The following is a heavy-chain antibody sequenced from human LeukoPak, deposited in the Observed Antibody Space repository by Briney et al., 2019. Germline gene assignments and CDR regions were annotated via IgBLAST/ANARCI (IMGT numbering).Heavy chain of an antibody. V-gene: IGHV3-48*03. D-gene: IGHD6-19*01. CDR2: ISSSGSPI. CDR3: ARRERMRDSSGTWDGFDI. Sequence: PGGSLRLSCAASGFTFSSYEMNWVRQAPGKGLEWVSYISSSGSPIYYADSVKGRFTISRDNAKNSLYLQMNSLRAEDTAVYYCARRERMRDSSGTWDGFDIWGQGTMVTVSS. J-gene: IGHJ3*02. CDR1: GFTFSSYE.